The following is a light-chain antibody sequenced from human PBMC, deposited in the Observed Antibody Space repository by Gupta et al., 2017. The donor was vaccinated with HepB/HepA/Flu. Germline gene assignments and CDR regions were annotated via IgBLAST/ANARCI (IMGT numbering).Light chain of an antibody. CDR3: QQSYSTPPYT. J-gene: IGKJ2*01. V-gene: IGKV1-39*01. Sequence: DIQMTQSPPSLSDSVGDRVTITCRASQSISSYLNWYQQKPGKAPKLLIYAASSLQSGVPSRFSGSGSGTDFTLTISSLQPEDFATYYCQQSYSTPPYTFGQGTKLEIK. CDR1: QSISSY. CDR2: AAS.